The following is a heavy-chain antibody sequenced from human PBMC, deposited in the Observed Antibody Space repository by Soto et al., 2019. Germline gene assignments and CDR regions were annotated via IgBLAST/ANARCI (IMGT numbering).Heavy chain of an antibody. CDR1: GYTFTSYY. D-gene: IGHD3-10*01. Sequence: ASVKVSCKASGYTFTSYYMHWVRQAPGQGLEWMGIINPSGGSTSYAQKFQGRVTMTRDTSTSTVYMELSSLRSEDTAVYYCARVYHYGSGSRSPWFDPWGQGTLVTVSS. CDR3: ARVYHYGSGSRSPWFDP. V-gene: IGHV1-46*01. J-gene: IGHJ5*02. CDR2: INPSGGST.